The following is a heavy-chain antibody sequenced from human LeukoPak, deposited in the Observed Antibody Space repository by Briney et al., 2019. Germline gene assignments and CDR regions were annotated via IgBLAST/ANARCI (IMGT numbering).Heavy chain of an antibody. D-gene: IGHD6-6*01. CDR2: ISGGSSYI. J-gene: IGHJ6*02. CDR1: GFTFSSYG. V-gene: IGHV3-21*01. Sequence: GGSLRLSCATSGFTFSSYGISWVRQAPGKGLEWVSSISGGSSYIYYADSVKDRFTISRDNAENCLYLQMNSLRAEDTAVYYCARGRGYSSSSTDMDVWGRGTTVTVSS. CDR3: ARGRGYSSSSTDMDV.